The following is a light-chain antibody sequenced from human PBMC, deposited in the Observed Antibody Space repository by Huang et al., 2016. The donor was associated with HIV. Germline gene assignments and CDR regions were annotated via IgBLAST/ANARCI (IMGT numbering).Light chain of an antibody. Sequence: EIVMTQSPATLSVSPGERATLSCRASQSVSNNLAWYQQTPGQAPRLLIYGPSTRATGIPARFSGNGSGTEFTLTISSLQSEDFALYYCQQYNNWPPWTCGQGTKVEIK. CDR2: GPS. V-gene: IGKV3-15*01. CDR1: QSVSNN. CDR3: QQYNNWPPWT. J-gene: IGKJ1*01.